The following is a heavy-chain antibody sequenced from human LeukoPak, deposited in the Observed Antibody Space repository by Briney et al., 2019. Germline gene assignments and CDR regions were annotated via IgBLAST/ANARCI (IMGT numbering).Heavy chain of an antibody. J-gene: IGHJ4*02. CDR1: GFTFNHYG. Sequence: QPGGSLRLSCVASGFTFNHYGMNWVRQAPGKGLEWVSIISGSGDSAFYAESVKGRFTISRDNSKNTLYLQMNSLRAEDTAIYYCAQKRGGYTPFDYWGQGTLVTVSS. V-gene: IGHV3-23*01. D-gene: IGHD5-12*01. CDR2: ISGSGDSA. CDR3: AQKRGGYTPFDY.